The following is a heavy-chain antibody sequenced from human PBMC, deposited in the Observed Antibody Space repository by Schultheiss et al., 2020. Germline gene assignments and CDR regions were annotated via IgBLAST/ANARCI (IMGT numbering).Heavy chain of an antibody. V-gene: IGHV1-2*04. CDR3: ARVSELRYFDY. J-gene: IGHJ4*02. D-gene: IGHD1-26*01. CDR2: INPSGGST. Sequence: ASVKVSCKASGYTFTGYYMHWVRQAPGQGLEWMGWINPSGGSTSYAQKFQGWVTMTRDTSISTAYMELSRLRSDDTAVYYCARVSELRYFDYWGQGTLVTVSS. CDR1: GYTFTGYY.